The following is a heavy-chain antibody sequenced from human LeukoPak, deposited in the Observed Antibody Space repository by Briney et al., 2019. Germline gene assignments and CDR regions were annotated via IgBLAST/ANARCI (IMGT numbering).Heavy chain of an antibody. J-gene: IGHJ4*02. D-gene: IGHD3-10*01. V-gene: IGHV3-7*02. CDR1: GFTFSRYW. Sequence: GGSLRLSCAASGFTFSRYWMSWVRQAPGKGLEWVANIKEDGTVKYYVESVKGRFTISRDSAKNSLYLQMNSLRAEDTAVYYCAASITMFDYWGQGTLVTVSS. CDR3: AASITMFDY. CDR2: IKEDGTVK.